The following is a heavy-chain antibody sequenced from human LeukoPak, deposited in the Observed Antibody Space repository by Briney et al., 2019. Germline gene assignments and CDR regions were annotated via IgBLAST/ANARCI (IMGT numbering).Heavy chain of an antibody. V-gene: IGHV4-4*07. J-gene: IGHJ4*02. CDR3: AREVEMATQFDF. CDR2: IYPSGST. D-gene: IGHD5-24*01. CDR1: DGSISSYY. Sequence: SETLSLTCTVSDGSISSYYWSWIRQPAGKGLEWIGRIYPSGSTNYNPSLKSRVTMSVDTSKNQFSLKLSSVTAADTAVYYCAREVEMATQFDFWGQGTLVTVSS.